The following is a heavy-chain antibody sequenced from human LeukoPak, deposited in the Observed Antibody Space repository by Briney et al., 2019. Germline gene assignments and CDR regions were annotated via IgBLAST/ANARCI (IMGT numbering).Heavy chain of an antibody. V-gene: IGHV4-39*07. D-gene: IGHD3-22*01. J-gene: IGHJ5*02. Sequence: PSETLSLTCTVSGGSISSGSYYWSWIRQPPGKGLEWIGEINHSGSTNYNPSLKSRVTISVDTSKNQFSLKLSSVTAADTAVYYCARLQTWYDSRLNWFDPWGQGTLVTVSS. CDR3: ARLQTWYDSRLNWFDP. CDR2: INHSGST. CDR1: GGSISSGSYY.